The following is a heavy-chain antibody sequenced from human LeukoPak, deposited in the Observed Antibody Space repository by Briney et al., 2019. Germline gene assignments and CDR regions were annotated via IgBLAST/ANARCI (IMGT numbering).Heavy chain of an antibody. CDR2: IYWDDDK. Sequence: SGPTLVKPTQTLTLTCTFSGFSLSTTGVGVGWIRQPPGKALEWLALIYWDDDKRYSPSLKSRVTITKDTSKNQVVLTMTNMDPVDTATYFCAHRTQQLAFDYWGQGTLDTVSS. CDR3: AHRTQQLAFDY. J-gene: IGHJ4*02. V-gene: IGHV2-5*02. D-gene: IGHD6-13*01. CDR1: GFSLSTTGVG.